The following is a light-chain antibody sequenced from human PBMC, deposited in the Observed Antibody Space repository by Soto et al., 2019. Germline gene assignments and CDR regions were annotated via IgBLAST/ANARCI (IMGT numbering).Light chain of an antibody. V-gene: IGKV3D-15*01. CDR1: QGVFSN. CDR3: NQYHNWPRT. Sequence: EIVMTQSPATLSVSPGERATLSCRASQGVFSNLAWYQQKPGQAPRLLIYGASTRASAIPARFSGRGSGTDFTLTISRLQSEDFAFYFCNQYHNWPRTCGQGTKVDVK. J-gene: IGKJ1*01. CDR2: GAS.